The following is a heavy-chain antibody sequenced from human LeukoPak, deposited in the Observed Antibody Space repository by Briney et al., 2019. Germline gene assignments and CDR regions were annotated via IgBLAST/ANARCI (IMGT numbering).Heavy chain of an antibody. D-gene: IGHD3-16*01. J-gene: IGHJ4*02. Sequence: PSQTLSLTCTVSGGSISSGSYYWSWIRQPAGKGLEWIGRIYTSGSTNYNPSLKSRVTISVDTSKNQFSLKLSSVTAADTAVYYCARGHMITFGGVSPGFDYWGQGTPVTVSS. CDR2: IYTSGST. CDR3: ARGHMITFGGVSPGFDY. V-gene: IGHV4-61*02. CDR1: GGSISSGSYY.